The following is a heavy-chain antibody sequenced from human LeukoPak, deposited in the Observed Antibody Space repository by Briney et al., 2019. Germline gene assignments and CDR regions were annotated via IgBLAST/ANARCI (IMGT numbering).Heavy chain of an antibody. CDR3: GRTTAGSGNWFDP. CDR1: GFTVSSNY. J-gene: IGHJ5*02. CDR2: IYSGGST. Sequence: GGSLRLSCAASGFTVSSNYISWVRQAPGKGLEWVSIIYSGGSTYYADSVKGRFTISRDNSKNTVYLQMNSLRAEDTAVYYCGRTTAGSGNWFDPWGQGTLVTV. D-gene: IGHD6-13*01. V-gene: IGHV3-53*01.